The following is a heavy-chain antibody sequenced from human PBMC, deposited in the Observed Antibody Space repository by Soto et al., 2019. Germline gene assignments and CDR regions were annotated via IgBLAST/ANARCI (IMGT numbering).Heavy chain of an antibody. CDR3: AKDWARLRLGELSSFDY. CDR2: ISGSGDST. J-gene: IGHJ4*02. D-gene: IGHD3-16*02. Sequence: LSLPCAASGLTFSDYAMSWVRQAPGKGLEWVSGISGSGDSTSYADSVKGRVAISRDNSKNTLYLQMNSLGAEDTAVYFCAKDWARLRLGELSSFDYWGQGALVTVSS. CDR1: GLTFSDYA. V-gene: IGHV3-23*01.